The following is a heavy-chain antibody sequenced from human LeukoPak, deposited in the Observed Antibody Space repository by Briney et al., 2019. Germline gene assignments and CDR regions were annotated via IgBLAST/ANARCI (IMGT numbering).Heavy chain of an antibody. CDR1: GFTVSSNY. V-gene: IGHV3-30*02. CDR2: IRYDGSNK. CDR3: AREWYEYGGDSGGY. J-gene: IGHJ4*02. D-gene: IGHD2-21*02. Sequence: GGSLRLSCAASGFTVSSNYMSWVRQAPGKGLEWVAFIRYDGSNKYYADSVKGRFTISRDSSKNTLYLQMNSLRVEDTAVYYCAREWYEYGGDSGGYWGQGTLVTVSS.